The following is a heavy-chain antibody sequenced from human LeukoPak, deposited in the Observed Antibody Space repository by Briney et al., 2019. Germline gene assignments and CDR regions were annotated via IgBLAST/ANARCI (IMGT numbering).Heavy chain of an antibody. D-gene: IGHD6-19*01. CDR1: GYTFTSYG. CDR2: ISAYNGNT. Sequence: ASVKVSCKASGYTFTSYGISWVRQAPGQGLEWMGWISAYNGNTNYAQKLQGRVTMTTDTSTSTAYMELRSLGSDDTAVYYCARGIEQWLTRTGAFDYWGQGTLVTVSS. J-gene: IGHJ4*02. V-gene: IGHV1-18*01. CDR3: ARGIEQWLTRTGAFDY.